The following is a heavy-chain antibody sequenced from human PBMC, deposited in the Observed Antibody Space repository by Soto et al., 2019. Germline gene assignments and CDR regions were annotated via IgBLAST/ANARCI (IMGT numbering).Heavy chain of an antibody. J-gene: IGHJ6*02. CDR3: ARDPDYYDSSGYPQVYGMDV. V-gene: IGHV1-69*13. Sequence: SVKVSCKASGGTFSSYAISWVRQAPGQGLEWMGGIIPIFGTANYAQKFQGRVTITADESTSTAYMELSGLRSEDTAVYYCARDPDYYDSSGYPQVYGMDVWGQGTTVTVSS. CDR2: IIPIFGTA. D-gene: IGHD3-22*01. CDR1: GGTFSSYA.